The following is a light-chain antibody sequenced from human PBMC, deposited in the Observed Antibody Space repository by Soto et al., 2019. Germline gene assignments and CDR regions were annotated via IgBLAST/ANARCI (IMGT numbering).Light chain of an antibody. J-gene: IGKJ5*01. CDR1: QSVRSK. V-gene: IGKV3-15*01. CDR3: QQYNNWPPIT. Sequence: TQSPSTLSVSPGERATLSSRASQSVRSKLAWYQQKPGQAPRLLIYDASTRATGIPARFSGSGSGTEFTLTISSLQSEDFAVYYCQQYNNWPPITFGQGTRLEIK. CDR2: DAS.